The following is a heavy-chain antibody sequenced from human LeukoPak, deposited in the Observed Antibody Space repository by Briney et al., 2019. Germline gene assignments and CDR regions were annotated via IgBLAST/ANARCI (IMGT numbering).Heavy chain of an antibody. J-gene: IGHJ5*02. CDR2: ISGSGGST. CDR1: GFTFSSYA. CDR3: AKSKDYDILTGLT. D-gene: IGHD3-9*01. V-gene: IGHV3-23*01. Sequence: GGSLRLSCAASGFTFSSYAMSWVRQAPGKGLEWVSAISGSGGSTYYADSVKGRFTVSRDNSKNTLYLQMNSLRAGDTAVYYCAKSKDYDILTGLTWGQGTLVTVSS.